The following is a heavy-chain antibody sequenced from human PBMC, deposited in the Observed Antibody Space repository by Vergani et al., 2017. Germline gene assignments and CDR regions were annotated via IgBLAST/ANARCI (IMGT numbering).Heavy chain of an antibody. D-gene: IGHD3-10*01. CDR1: GYSFTSYW. J-gene: IGHJ4*02. CDR3: ARRTNDYYGSGSYLAPFDY. V-gene: IGHV5-51*01. Sequence: EVQLVQSGAEVKKPGESLKISCKGSGYSFTSYWIGWVRQMPGKGLEWMGIIYPGDSDTRYSPSFQGQVTISADKSISTAYLQWSSLKASDTAMYYCARRTNDYYGSGSYLAPFDYWGQGTLVTVSS. CDR2: IYPGDSDT.